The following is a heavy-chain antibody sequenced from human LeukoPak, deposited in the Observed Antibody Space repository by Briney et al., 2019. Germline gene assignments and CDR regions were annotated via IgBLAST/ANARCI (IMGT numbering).Heavy chain of an antibody. J-gene: IGHJ4*02. V-gene: IGHV1-2*02. CDR1: GYTFTGYY. CDR2: INPNSGGT. Sequence: GASVKVSCKASGYTFTGYYMHWVRQAPGQGLEWMGWINPNSGGTNYAQKFQGRVTMTRDTSISTAYMELSRLRSDDTAVYYCARAHGDYAFHFDYWGQGTLVTVSS. CDR3: ARAHGDYAFHFDY. D-gene: IGHD4-17*01.